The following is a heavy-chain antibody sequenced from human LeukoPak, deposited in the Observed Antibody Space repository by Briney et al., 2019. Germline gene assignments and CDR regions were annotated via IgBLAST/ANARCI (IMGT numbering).Heavy chain of an antibody. J-gene: IGHJ5*02. CDR1: GGSFSGYY. V-gene: IGHV4-34*01. CDR2: INHSGST. CDR3: ANAVAEANWFDP. D-gene: IGHD6-19*01. Sequence: SETLSLTCAAYGGSFSGYYWSWIRQPPGKGLEWIGEINHSGSTNYNPSLKSRVTISVDTSKNQFSLKLSSVTAADTAVYYCANAVAEANWFDPWGQGTLVTVSS.